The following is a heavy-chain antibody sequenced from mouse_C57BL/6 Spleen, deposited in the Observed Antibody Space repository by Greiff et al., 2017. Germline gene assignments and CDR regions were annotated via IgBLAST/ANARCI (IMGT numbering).Heavy chain of an antibody. CDR1: GYAFSSSW. V-gene: IGHV1-82*01. J-gene: IGHJ4*01. CDR2: IYPGDGDT. D-gene: IGHD3-1*01. Sequence: VQLQQSGPELVKPGASVKISCKASGYAFSSSWMNWVKQRPGKGLEWIGRIYPGDGDTNYNGKFKGKATLTADKSSSTAYMQLSSLTSEDSAVYFCARSGGDAMDYWGQGTSVTVSS. CDR3: ARSGGDAMDY.